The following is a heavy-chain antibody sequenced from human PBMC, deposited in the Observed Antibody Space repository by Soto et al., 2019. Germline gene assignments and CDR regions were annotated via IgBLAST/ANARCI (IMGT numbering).Heavy chain of an antibody. CDR1: GGSIDRSNYY. CDR3: ARHFVAVVIKGWGY. V-gene: IGHV4-39*01. D-gene: IGHD3-10*01. J-gene: IGHJ4*02. Sequence: SETLSLTCNVSGGSIDRSNYYWDWLRQPPGKGLEWIGTTYYNGNAYYNPSLKSRVSMSVDTSKNQFSLKLVSVTAADAAVYYCARHFVAVVIKGWGYWGQGTLVTVSS. CDR2: TYYNGNA.